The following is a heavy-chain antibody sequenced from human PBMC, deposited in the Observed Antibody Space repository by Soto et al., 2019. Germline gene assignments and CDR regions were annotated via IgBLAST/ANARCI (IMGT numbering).Heavy chain of an antibody. D-gene: IGHD3-22*01. J-gene: IGHJ6*02. CDR3: ARPDEGGYSSNHHYYYALDV. CDR1: GCTFRSYS. Sequence: SVKVSCKASGCTFRSYSISWVRQAPGQGLEWMGGIIPIFDITNYAQKFQGRVTITADESTSTAYMELSSLGSDDTAVYYCARPDEGGYSSNHHYYYALDVWGQGTTVTSP. V-gene: IGHV1-69*13. CDR2: IIPIFDIT.